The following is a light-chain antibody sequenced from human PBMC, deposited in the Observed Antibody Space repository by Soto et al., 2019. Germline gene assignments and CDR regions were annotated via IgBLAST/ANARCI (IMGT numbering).Light chain of an antibody. CDR1: QSIGSY. CDR3: QQSYYTPLT. CDR2: AAS. Sequence: TQSPSSLSASVGDRVTITCRASQSIGSYLNWYQQAPGRAPKFLISAASSLQSGVPSRFSGSGSGTDFSLTISSLQPEDFATYFCQQSYYTPLTFGGGTKVDIK. V-gene: IGKV1-39*01. J-gene: IGKJ4*01.